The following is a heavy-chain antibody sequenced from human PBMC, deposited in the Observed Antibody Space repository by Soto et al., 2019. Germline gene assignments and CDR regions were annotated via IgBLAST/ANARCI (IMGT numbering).Heavy chain of an antibody. Sequence: QVQLVQSGAEVKMPGSSVKVSCKASGGIFSSYTLSWVRQAPGQGLEWMGRIIPINGMTNYAQNFQGRVTIIADKSTSTAYMQLSSLRSEDTAVYYCATTTVAAPAHKYCQHWGQGTLVTVSS. V-gene: IGHV1-69*02. CDR2: IIPINGMT. CDR3: ATTTVAAPAHKYCQH. D-gene: IGHD4-17*01. CDR1: GGIFSSYT. J-gene: IGHJ1*01.